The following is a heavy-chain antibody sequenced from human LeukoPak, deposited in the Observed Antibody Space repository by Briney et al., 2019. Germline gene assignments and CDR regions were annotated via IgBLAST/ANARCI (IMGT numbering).Heavy chain of an antibody. D-gene: IGHD6-13*01. J-gene: IGHJ4*02. Sequence: ASVKVSCKASGYTFTIYGISWVRQAPGQRLEWMGWINAGNGNTKYSQKFQGRVTITRDTSASTAYMELSSLRSEDTAVYYCARVPKTSSSLPIDYWGQGTLVTVSS. V-gene: IGHV1-3*01. CDR3: ARVPKTSSSLPIDY. CDR1: GYTFTIYG. CDR2: INAGNGNT.